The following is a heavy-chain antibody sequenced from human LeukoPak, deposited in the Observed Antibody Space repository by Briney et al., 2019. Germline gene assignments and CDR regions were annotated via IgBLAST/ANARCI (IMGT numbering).Heavy chain of an antibody. J-gene: IGHJ4*02. D-gene: IGHD6-19*01. CDR2: ISSRGDST. CDR1: GFIFSNYA. CDR3: VKGPRPDITVAHTVEN. V-gene: IGHV3-23*01. Sequence: QPGGSLILSCAASGFIFSNYAMSWVRQVPGRGLEWVSTISSRGDSTYVADSVKGRFTISRDNSKNSLYLQMNTVRAEDTAVYYCVKGPRPDITVAHTVENWGQGILVTVSS.